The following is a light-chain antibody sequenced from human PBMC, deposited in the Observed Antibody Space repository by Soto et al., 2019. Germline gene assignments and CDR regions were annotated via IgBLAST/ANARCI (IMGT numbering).Light chain of an antibody. CDR2: GAS. CDR1: QGVSSSY. Sequence: EIVLTQSPGTLSLSPGETATLSCRASQGVSSSYLTWYQQRPGRAPRLLIYGASSRAAGIPDRFSGSGSGTDFTLTIRRLEPEDFAVYYCQQRSNWPPITFGQGTRLEIK. V-gene: IGKV3D-20*02. J-gene: IGKJ5*01. CDR3: QQRSNWPPIT.